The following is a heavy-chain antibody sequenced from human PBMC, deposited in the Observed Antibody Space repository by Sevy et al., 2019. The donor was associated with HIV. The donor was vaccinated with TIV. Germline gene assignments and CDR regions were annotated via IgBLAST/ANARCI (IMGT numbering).Heavy chain of an antibody. CDR3: ARDHVKDGDLGDYYYYAMDV. CDR1: GFTFSDYY. CDR2: ISGSDNTI. D-gene: IGHD4-17*01. J-gene: IGHJ6*02. V-gene: IGHV3-11*01. Sequence: GGSLRLSCAASGFTFSDYYMSWIRQAPGKGLEWLSYISGSDNTIYYADSVKGRFTISRDNAKNSLYLQMNSLRAEDTAEYYCARDHVKDGDLGDYYYYAMDVWGQGTPVTVSS.